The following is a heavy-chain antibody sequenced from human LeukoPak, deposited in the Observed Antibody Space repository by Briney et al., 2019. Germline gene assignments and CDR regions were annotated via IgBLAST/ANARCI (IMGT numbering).Heavy chain of an antibody. D-gene: IGHD3-22*01. J-gene: IGHJ4*02. CDR1: GGSISSGDYD. V-gene: IGHV4-30-4*08. CDR3: ARDGYYDSSDNY. CDR2: IYYSGST. Sequence: SETLSLTCTVSGGSISSGDYDWSWIRQPPGKGLEWSGYIYYSGSTYYNPSLKSRVTISVDTSKNQFSLKLSSVTAAVTAVYYCARDGYYDSSDNYWGQGTLVTVSS.